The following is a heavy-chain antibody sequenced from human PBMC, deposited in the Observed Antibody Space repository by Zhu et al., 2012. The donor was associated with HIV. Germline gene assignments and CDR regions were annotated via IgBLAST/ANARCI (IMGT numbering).Heavy chain of an antibody. Sequence: QVQLQESGPGLVKPSETLSLTCAVSGYSISSGYYWGWIRQPPGKGLEWIGSIYHSGSTYYNPSLKSRVTISVDTSKNQLSLKLSSVTAADTAVYYCTRALVGVTGLDYWGQGTLVTGLL. CDR1: GYSISSGYY. CDR2: IYHSGST. CDR3: TRALVGVTGLDY. D-gene: IGHD2-2*01. J-gene: IGHJ4*02. V-gene: IGHV4-38-2*01.